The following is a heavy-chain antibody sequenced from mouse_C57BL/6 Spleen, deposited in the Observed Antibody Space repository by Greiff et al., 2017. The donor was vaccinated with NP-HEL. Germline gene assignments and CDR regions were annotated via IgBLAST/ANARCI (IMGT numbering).Heavy chain of an antibody. Sequence: QVQLKQPGTELVKPGASVKLSCKASGYTFTSYWMHWVKQRPGQGLEWIGNINPSNGGTNYNEKFKSKATLTVDKSSSTAYMQLSSLTSEDSAVYYCARSMVTPSYWYFDVWGTGTTVTVSS. V-gene: IGHV1-53*01. D-gene: IGHD2-3*01. CDR1: GYTFTSYW. CDR2: INPSNGGT. J-gene: IGHJ1*03. CDR3: ARSMVTPSYWYFDV.